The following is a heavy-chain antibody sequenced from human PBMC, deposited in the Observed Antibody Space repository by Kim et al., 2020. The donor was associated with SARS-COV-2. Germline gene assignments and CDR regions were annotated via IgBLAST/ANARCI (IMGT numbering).Heavy chain of an antibody. D-gene: IGHD6-13*01. CDR3: ARKQKAGKNPCDY. V-gene: IGHV4-39*06. Sequence: YYNPSLKSRVTISVDTAKNQFALKLNSVTAADTAVYYGARKQKAGKNPCDYWGQGTLVTVAS. J-gene: IGHJ4*02.